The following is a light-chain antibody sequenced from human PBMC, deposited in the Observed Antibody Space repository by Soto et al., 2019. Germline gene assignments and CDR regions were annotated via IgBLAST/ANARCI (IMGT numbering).Light chain of an antibody. Sequence: QSALTQPASVSGSPGQSSTISCTGTSSGVGDYNYVSWYQHHPGKAPKLMIYDVSNRPSGVSNRFSGSKSGNTASLTVSGLQAEDEADYYCSSYTRSSTLVFGGGTKLTVL. CDR2: DVS. V-gene: IGLV2-14*03. CDR1: SSGVGDYNY. CDR3: SSYTRSSTLV. J-gene: IGLJ2*01.